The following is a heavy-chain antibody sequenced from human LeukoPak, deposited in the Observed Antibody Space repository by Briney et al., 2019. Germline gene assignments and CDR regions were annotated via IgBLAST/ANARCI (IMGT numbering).Heavy chain of an antibody. D-gene: IGHD4-17*01. CDR1: GFTFSSYA. Sequence: PGRSLRLSCAASGFTFSSYAMSWVRQAPGKGLEWVSAISGSGGSTYYADSVKGRFTISRDNSKNTLYLQMNSLRAEDTAVYYCAKNHEPIAVTPVLGFDPWGQGTLVTVSS. V-gene: IGHV3-23*01. CDR3: AKNHEPIAVTPVLGFDP. CDR2: ISGSGGST. J-gene: IGHJ5*02.